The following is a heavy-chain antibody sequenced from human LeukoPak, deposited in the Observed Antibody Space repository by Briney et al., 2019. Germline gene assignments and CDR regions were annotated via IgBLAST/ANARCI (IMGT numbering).Heavy chain of an antibody. J-gene: IGHJ4*02. CDR1: GFTVSDNY. CDR3: AREPRDQYNYGHFDY. D-gene: IGHD5-18*01. Sequence: GGSLRLSCAASGFTVSDNYMSWVRQAPGKGLEWVSVIYSSTSTYYADSVKGRFTISRDNAKNTLYLQMNSLRAEDTAVYYCAREPRDQYNYGHFDYWGQGILVTVSS. V-gene: IGHV3-53*01. CDR2: IYSSTST.